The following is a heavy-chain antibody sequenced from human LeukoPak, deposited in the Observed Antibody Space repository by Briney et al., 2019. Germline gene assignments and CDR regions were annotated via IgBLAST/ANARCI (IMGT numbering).Heavy chain of an antibody. CDR2: ISSSSSYI. CDR3: ARGASRADY. V-gene: IGHV3-21*01. CDR1: GFTFRSYD. J-gene: IGHJ4*02. Sequence: GGSLRLSCAASGFTFRSYDMNWVRQAPGKRPEWVSSISSSSSYIYYADSVKGRFTISRDNAKNSLYLQMNSLRAEDTALYYCARGASRADYWGQGTLVTVSS.